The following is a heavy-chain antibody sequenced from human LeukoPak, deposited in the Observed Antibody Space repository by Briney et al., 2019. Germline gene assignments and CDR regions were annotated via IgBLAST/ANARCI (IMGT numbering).Heavy chain of an antibody. J-gene: IGHJ3*02. CDR2: IYYSGST. CDR3: AREKRLSGSYFFDAFDI. D-gene: IGHD1-26*01. V-gene: IGHV4-39*07. CDR1: GGSISSSSYY. Sequence: SETLSLTCTVSGGSISSSSYYWGWIRQPPGKGLEWIGSIYYSGSTYYNPSLKSRVTISVDTSKNQFSLKLSSVTAADTAVYYCAREKRLSGSYFFDAFDIWGQGTMVTVSS.